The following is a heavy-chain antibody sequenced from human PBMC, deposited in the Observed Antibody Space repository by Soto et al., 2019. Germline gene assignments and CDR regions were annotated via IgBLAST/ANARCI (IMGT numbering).Heavy chain of an antibody. CDR1: GFTFSSYG. Sequence: QVQLVESGGGVVQPGRSLRLSCAASGFTFSSYGMHWVRQAPGKGLEWVAVISYDGSNKYYADSVKGRFPISRDNSKNTLYLQMNSLGAEDTAVYYCAKDLGCTSISCQNNWFDPWGQGTLVTVSA. D-gene: IGHD2-2*01. V-gene: IGHV3-30*18. CDR2: ISYDGSNK. CDR3: AKDLGCTSISCQNNWFDP. J-gene: IGHJ5*02.